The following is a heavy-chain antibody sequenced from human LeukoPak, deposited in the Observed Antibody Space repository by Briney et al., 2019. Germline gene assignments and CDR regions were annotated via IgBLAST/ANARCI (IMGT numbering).Heavy chain of an antibody. CDR3: ARDSLLWFGELFTGINWFDP. CDR1: GFTFSSYR. J-gene: IGHJ5*02. D-gene: IGHD3-10*01. V-gene: IGHV3-7*01. Sequence: GGSLRLSCAASGFTFSSYRMSWVRQPPGKGLEWVANIKQDGSEKYYVDSVKGRFTISRDNAKNSLYLQMNSLRAEDTAVYYCARDSLLWFGELFTGINWFDPWGQGTLVTVSS. CDR2: IKQDGSEK.